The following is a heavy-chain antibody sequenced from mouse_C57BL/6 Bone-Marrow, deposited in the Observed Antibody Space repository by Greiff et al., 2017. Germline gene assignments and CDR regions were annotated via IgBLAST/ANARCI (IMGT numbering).Heavy chain of an antibody. D-gene: IGHD1-1*01. CDR3: ARDYYGSSPYWYFDV. Sequence: VQLQQSGSELRSPGSSVKLSCKDFDSEVFPIAYMSWVRQKPGHGFECIGGILPSIGRTIYGEKFEDKATLDAYTLSNTAYLELNSLTSEDSAIYYCARDYYGSSPYWYFDVWGTGTTVTVSS. CDR1: DSEVFPIAY. V-gene: IGHV15-2*01. J-gene: IGHJ1*03. CDR2: ILPSIGRT.